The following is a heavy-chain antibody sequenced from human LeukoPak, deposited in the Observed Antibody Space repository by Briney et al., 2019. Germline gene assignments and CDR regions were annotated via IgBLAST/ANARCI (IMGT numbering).Heavy chain of an antibody. D-gene: IGHD3-10*01. V-gene: IGHV3-23*01. CDR2: IKGGDYST. CDR1: GFTFSTSA. J-gene: IGHJ4*02. Sequence: GGSLRLSCAASGFTFSTSAMSWVRQALGKGRQWVSRIKGGDYSTYYADSVKGRFTISRDISKNILYLQMNSLRTDDTAMSYCATANPTPRGINFDSWGQGTLVTVSS. CDR3: ATANPTPRGINFDS.